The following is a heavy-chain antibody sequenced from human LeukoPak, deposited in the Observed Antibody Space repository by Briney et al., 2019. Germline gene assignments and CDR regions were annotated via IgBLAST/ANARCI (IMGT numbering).Heavy chain of an antibody. CDR1: GFTFSSYA. D-gene: IGHD1-26*01. V-gene: IGHV3-23*01. CDR2: VSGNGVNT. Sequence: GGSLRLSCAASGFTFSSYAMNWVRQAPGKGLEWVSSVSGNGVNTYYPDSVKGRFTISRDNSKNTLSLQMNSLRAEDTAVYFCANGRPFDSWGQGTLVTVSS. CDR3: ANGRPFDS. J-gene: IGHJ4*02.